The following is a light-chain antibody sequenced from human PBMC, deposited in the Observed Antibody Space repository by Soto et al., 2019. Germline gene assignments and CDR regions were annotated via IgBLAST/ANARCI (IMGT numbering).Light chain of an antibody. CDR2: GTS. CDR3: QQYNDWLWT. J-gene: IGKJ1*01. V-gene: IGKV3-15*01. CDR1: QSVSNN. Sequence: IGLTQCPGTLSLPPWEIATLSCRASQSVSNNLAWYQHIPSQAPRLLIYGTSTRATGIPARFSGSGSGTEFTLTISSLQSEDFAVYYCQQYNDWLWTFGQGTKVDI.